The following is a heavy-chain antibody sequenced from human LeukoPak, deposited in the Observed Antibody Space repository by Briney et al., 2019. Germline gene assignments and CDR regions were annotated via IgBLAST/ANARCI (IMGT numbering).Heavy chain of an antibody. V-gene: IGHV4-59*08. CDR2: IYYSGST. CDR3: ARLGGYPLSAFDI. CDR1: GGSISSYY. J-gene: IGHJ3*02. D-gene: IGHD3-22*01. Sequence: PSETLSLTCTVSGGSISSYYWSWIRQPPGKGLEWIGYIYYSGSTNYNPSLKSRVTISVDTSKNQFSLKLSSVTAADTAVYYCARLGGYPLSAFDIWGQGTMVTVSS.